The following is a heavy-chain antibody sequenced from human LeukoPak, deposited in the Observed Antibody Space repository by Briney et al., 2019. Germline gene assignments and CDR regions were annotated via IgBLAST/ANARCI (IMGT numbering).Heavy chain of an antibody. J-gene: IGHJ4*02. CDR3: ASQVDY. CDR1: GFTFSSYA. Sequence: PGRSLRLSCAASGFTFSSYAMHWVRQGPGKGLEWVAVISYDGSNKYYADSVKGRFTISRDNSKNTLYLQMNSLRAEDTAVYYCASQVDYWGQGTLVTVSS. CDR2: ISYDGSNK. V-gene: IGHV3-30-3*01.